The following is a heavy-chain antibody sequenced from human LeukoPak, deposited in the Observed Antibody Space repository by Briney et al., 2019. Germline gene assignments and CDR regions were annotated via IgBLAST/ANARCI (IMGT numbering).Heavy chain of an antibody. CDR3: ARRAVADYYFDY. Sequence: GGSLRLSCAASGFTVSRYYMSWVRQAPGKGLEWVSVIYSGGGTYYADSVKGRFVISRDNSKNTLYLQMNSLRAEDTAVYYCARRAVADYYFDYWGQGTVVTVSS. CDR2: IYSGGGT. V-gene: IGHV3-66*04. D-gene: IGHD6-19*01. CDR1: GFTVSRYY. J-gene: IGHJ4*02.